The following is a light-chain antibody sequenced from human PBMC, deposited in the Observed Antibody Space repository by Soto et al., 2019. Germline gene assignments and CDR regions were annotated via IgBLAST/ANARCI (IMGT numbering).Light chain of an antibody. CDR2: EGS. CDR1: SSDVGSYNL. J-gene: IGLJ1*01. V-gene: IGLV2-14*02. Sequence: QSALTHPASVSGSPGQSITISCTGTSSDVGSYNLVSWYQQHPGKAPKLMIYEGSSRPSGVSNRFSGSKSGNTASLTISGLQSEDEGDYYCSSYIRSSLYVFGIGTKVTVL. CDR3: SSYIRSSLYV.